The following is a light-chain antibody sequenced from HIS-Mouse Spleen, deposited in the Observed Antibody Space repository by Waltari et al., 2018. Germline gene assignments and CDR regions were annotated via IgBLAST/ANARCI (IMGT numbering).Light chain of an antibody. CDR1: KLGDKY. J-gene: IGLJ2*01. V-gene: IGLV3-1*01. CDR2: QES. Sequence: SYELTQPPSVSVSPGQTASITCSGDKLGDKYACWYQQKPGQSPVLVIYQESKRPSGIPERFSGSNSGNTATLTISGTQAMDEADYYCQAWDSSIAGVFGGGTKLTVL. CDR3: QAWDSSIAGV.